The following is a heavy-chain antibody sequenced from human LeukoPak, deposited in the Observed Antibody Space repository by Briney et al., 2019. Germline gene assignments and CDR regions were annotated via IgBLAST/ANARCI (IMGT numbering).Heavy chain of an antibody. Sequence: GGSLRLSCAASGFTFSSYGMHWVRQAPGKGLEWVAVISYDGSNKYYADSVKGRFTISRDNSKNTLYLQMNSLSAGVTAVYYCAKGGYNWNYPPDYWGEGTLVTVSS. J-gene: IGHJ4*02. CDR3: AKGGYNWNYPPDY. CDR1: GFTFSSYG. D-gene: IGHD1-7*01. V-gene: IGHV3-30*18. CDR2: ISYDGSNK.